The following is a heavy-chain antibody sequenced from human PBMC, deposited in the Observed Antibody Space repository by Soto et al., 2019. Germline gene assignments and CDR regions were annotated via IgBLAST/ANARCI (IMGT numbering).Heavy chain of an antibody. J-gene: IGHJ5*02. D-gene: IGHD6-19*01. CDR2: IKQDGSEK. CDR1: GFTFSSYW. Sequence: EVQLVESGGGLVQPGGSLRLSCAASGFTFSSYWMSWVRQAPGKGLEWVANIKQDGSEKYYVDSVKGRFTISRDNAKNSLYLQMNSLRAEDTALYYCARGQWLPRDWFDPWGQGTLVTGSS. CDR3: ARGQWLPRDWFDP. V-gene: IGHV3-7*03.